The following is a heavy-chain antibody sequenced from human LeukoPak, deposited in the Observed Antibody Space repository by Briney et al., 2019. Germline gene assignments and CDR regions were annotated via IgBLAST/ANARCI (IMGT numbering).Heavy chain of an antibody. CDR2: IRYDGSNK. CDR3: AKDQGRRITMIVVVALPDY. D-gene: IGHD3-22*01. CDR1: GFTFSSYG. V-gene: IGHV3-30*02. Sequence: GGSLRLSCAASGFTFSSYGMHWVRQAPGKGLEWVAFIRYDGSNKYYADSVKGRFTIPRDNSKNTLYLQMNSLRAEDSAVYYCAKDQGRRITMIVVVALPDYWGQGTLVTVSS. J-gene: IGHJ4*02.